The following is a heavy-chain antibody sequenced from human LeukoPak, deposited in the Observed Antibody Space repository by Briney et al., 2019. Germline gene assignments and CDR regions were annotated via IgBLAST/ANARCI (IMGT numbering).Heavy chain of an antibody. CDR3: ARGIRPDY. CDR1: GFTFSSYP. Sequence: PGGSLRLSCAASGFTFSSYPMNWVRQAPGKGLEWVSYISSSSTIYYADSVQGRFTISRDNAKNSLYLQMKGLRAEDTAVYYCARGIRPDYWGQGTLVTVSS. J-gene: IGHJ4*02. CDR2: ISSSSTI. V-gene: IGHV3-48*01.